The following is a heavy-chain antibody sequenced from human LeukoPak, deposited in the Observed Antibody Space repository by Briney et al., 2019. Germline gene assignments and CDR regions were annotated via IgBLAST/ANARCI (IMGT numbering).Heavy chain of an antibody. CDR2: IYYSGST. CDR3: ARLLYSSSWYWDYFDY. J-gene: IGHJ4*02. V-gene: IGHV4-61*05. Sequence: QPSETLSLTCTVSGDSISISSYYWSWIRQPPGKGLEWIGYIYYSGSTNYNPSLKSRVTISVDTSKNQFSLKLSSVTAADTAVYYCARLLYSSSWYWDYFDYWGQGTLVTVSS. D-gene: IGHD6-13*01. CDR1: GDSISISSYY.